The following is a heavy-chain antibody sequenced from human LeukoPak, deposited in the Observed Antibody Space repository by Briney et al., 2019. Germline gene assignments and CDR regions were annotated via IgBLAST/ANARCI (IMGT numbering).Heavy chain of an antibody. Sequence: ASVKVSCKASGYTFSTYYMHWVRQAPGQGLEGVGWIHPNSGATHYAQKFQGRLTMTRDTSISTVYMELTRLRSDDTAVYYCAKSIRISTRLQLGALFDHWGQGTLVTVSS. CDR1: GYTFSTYY. CDR2: IHPNSGAT. D-gene: IGHD1-1*01. V-gene: IGHV1-2*02. J-gene: IGHJ4*02. CDR3: AKSIRISTRLQLGALFDH.